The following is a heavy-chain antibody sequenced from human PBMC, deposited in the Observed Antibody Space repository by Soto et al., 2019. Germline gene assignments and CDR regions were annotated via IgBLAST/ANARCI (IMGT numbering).Heavy chain of an antibody. J-gene: IGHJ6*02. V-gene: IGHV3-74*01. CDR2: ISLDGSRT. CDR1: GFTFGSYW. CDR3: ATAPTGYSSGYSYYGMDV. Sequence: EVQLVESGGGLVQPGGSLRLSCAAPGFTFGSYWMHWVRQAPGKGLVWVSHISLDGSRTTYADSVKGRFTISRDNVKSTLYLLMTSLRAEYTAVYYCATAPTGYSSGYSYYGMDVVGEGTTVPVSS. D-gene: IGHD3-9*01.